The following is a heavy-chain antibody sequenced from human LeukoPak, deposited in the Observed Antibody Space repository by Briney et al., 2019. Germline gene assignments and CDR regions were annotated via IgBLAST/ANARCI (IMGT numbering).Heavy chain of an antibody. CDR1: GFTFRNYA. J-gene: IGHJ4*02. Sequence: GGSLRLSCAASGFTFRNYAMSWVRQAPGKGLEWVATVRGSGITTFYADPVKGRFTISRDNSKNTLYLQMYSLRAEDTAVYYCAKDLGVTTDFDYWGQGTLVTVSS. V-gene: IGHV3-23*01. D-gene: IGHD1-26*01. CDR2: VRGSGITT. CDR3: AKDLGVTTDFDY.